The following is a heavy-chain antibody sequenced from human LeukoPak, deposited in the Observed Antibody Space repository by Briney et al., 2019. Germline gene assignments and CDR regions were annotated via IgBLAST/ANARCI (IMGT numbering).Heavy chain of an antibody. CDR1: GGSISSSSYY. CDR3: GLTGGLYYYYGMDV. D-gene: IGHD3-16*01. CDR2: IYYSGST. Sequence: SETLSLTCTVSGGSISSSSYYWGWIRQPPGKGLEWIGSIYYSGSTYYNPSLKSRVTISVDTSKNQFSLKLSSVTAADTAVYYCGLTGGLYYYYGMDVWGQGTTVIVSS. J-gene: IGHJ6*02. V-gene: IGHV4-39*01.